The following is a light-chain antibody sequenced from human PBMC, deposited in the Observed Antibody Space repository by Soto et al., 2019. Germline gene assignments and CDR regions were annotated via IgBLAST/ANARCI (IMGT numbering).Light chain of an antibody. CDR1: QSNSSW. CDR2: KAS. CDR3: QQYSSYSYT. V-gene: IGKV1-5*03. J-gene: IGKJ2*01. Sequence: DIQMTQSPSTLSASVGDRVTITCRASQSNSSWLAWYQQKPGKAPKLLIYKASSLEGGVPSRFSGSGSGTEFTLTISSLQPDDFATYYCQQYSSYSYTFGQGTKLEIK.